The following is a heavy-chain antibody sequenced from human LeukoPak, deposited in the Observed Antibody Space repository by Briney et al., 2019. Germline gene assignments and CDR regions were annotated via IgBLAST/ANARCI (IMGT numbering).Heavy chain of an antibody. CDR1: GGSISSYY. Sequence: SETLSLTCTVSGGSISSYYWSWIRQPPGKGLEWIGYIYYSGSTNYNPSLKSRVTISVDTSKSQFSLKLSSVTAADTAVYYCARDPLEWSMDAFDIWGQGTMVTVSS. V-gene: IGHV4-59*01. CDR3: ARDPLEWSMDAFDI. J-gene: IGHJ3*02. CDR2: IYYSGST. D-gene: IGHD3-3*01.